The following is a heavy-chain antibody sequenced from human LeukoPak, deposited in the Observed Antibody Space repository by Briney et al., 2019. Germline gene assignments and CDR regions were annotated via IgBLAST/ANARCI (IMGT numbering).Heavy chain of an antibody. J-gene: IGHJ4*02. D-gene: IGHD6-6*01. CDR2: IYYSGST. CDR1: GGSISSSSYY. V-gene: IGHV4-39*01. CDR3: ARRGLGSSSSY. Sequence: SETLSLTCTVSGGSISSSSYYWGWIRQPPGKGLEWIGSIYYSGSTYYNPSLKSRVTISVDTSKNQFSLKLSSVTAADTAVYYCARRGLGSSSSYWGQGTLVTVSS.